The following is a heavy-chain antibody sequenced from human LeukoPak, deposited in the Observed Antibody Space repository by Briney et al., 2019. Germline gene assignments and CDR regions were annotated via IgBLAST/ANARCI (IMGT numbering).Heavy chain of an antibody. CDR3: ARGYSGYDLKFDP. D-gene: IGHD5-12*01. J-gene: IGHJ5*02. CDR1: GYNFIGYY. V-gene: IGHV1-2*06. CDR2: FDPKTGNT. Sequence: ASVKVSCKASGYNFIGYYMHWVRQTSGQGLEWTGRFDPKTGNTNYAPKFQGRISMTWDRSITTGYMELSGLTPDDTALYYCARGYSGYDLKFDPWGQGTQVTVSS.